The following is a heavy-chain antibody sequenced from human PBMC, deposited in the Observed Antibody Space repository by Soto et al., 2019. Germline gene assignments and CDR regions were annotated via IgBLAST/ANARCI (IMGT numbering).Heavy chain of an antibody. J-gene: IGHJ4*02. V-gene: IGHV3-74*01. CDR1: GFDFSHNW. CDR2: ISDGATST. Sequence: PGGSLRLSCAASGFDFSHNWMHWVRQAPGRGLEWVSRISDGATSTTYADSVKGRFTVSRDNAKNTLYLQMDSLRPEDTAVYYCARFGTYYDTSGFLYWGQGTLVTV. D-gene: IGHD3-22*01. CDR3: ARFGTYYDTSGFLY.